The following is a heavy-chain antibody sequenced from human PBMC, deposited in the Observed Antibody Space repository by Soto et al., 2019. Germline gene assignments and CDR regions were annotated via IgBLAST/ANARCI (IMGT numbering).Heavy chain of an antibody. J-gene: IGHJ5*02. CDR1: GGSISSGGYY. CDR3: ARTSYDSSGTAADP. CDR2: IYYSGST. Sequence: PWETLSLTCTVSGGSISSGGYYWSWIRQHPGKGLERIGYIYYSGSTYYNPSLKSRVTISVDTSKNQFSLKLSSVTAADTAVYYCARTSYDSSGTAADPWGQGTLVTVSP. D-gene: IGHD3-22*01. V-gene: IGHV4-31*03.